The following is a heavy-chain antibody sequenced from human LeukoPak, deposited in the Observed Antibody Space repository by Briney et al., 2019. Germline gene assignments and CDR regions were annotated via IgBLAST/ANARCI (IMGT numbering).Heavy chain of an antibody. V-gene: IGHV3-30*03. D-gene: IGHD3-10*01. CDR1: GFTFSSYG. J-gene: IGHJ3*02. Sequence: WGSLRLSCAASGFTFSSYGMHWVRQAPGKGLEWVAVISYDGSNKYYADSVKGRFTISRDNSKNTLYLQMNSLRAEDTAVYYCVFEGRADAFDTWGQGTMVTVSS. CDR3: VFEGRADAFDT. CDR2: ISYDGSNK.